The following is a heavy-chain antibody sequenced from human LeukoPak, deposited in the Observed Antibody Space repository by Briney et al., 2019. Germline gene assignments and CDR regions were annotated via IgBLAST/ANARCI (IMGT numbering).Heavy chain of an antibody. CDR2: INHSGST. CDR1: GGSFSGYY. CDR3: ARGPRYFDWLLQEPFDY. V-gene: IGHV4-34*01. Sequence: SETLSLTCAVYGGSFSGYYWSWIRQPPGKGLEWIGEINHSGSTNYNPSLKSRVTISVDTSKNQFSLKLSAVTAADTAVYYCARGPRYFDWLLQEPFDYWGQGTLVTVSS. J-gene: IGHJ4*02. D-gene: IGHD3-9*01.